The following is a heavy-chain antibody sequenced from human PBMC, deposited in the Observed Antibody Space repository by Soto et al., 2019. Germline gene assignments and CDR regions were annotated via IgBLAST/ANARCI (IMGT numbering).Heavy chain of an antibody. V-gene: IGHV4-4*02. Sequence: PSATLSLTCAVSGGSISSSNGWSWVRQPPGKGLEWIGEIYHSGSTNYNPSLKSRVTISVDESKNQFSLKLSSVTAADTAVYYCARGASWYYYGMDVWGQGTTVTVSS. CDR1: GGSISSSNG. J-gene: IGHJ6*02. CDR2: IYHSGST. CDR3: ARGASWYYYGMDV.